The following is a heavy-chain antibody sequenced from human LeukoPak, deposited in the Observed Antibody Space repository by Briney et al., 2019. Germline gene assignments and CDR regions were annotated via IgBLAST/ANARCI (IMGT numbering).Heavy chain of an antibody. J-gene: IGHJ4*02. CDR1: GFTFSSYE. D-gene: IGHD2-2*01. V-gene: IGHV3-48*03. Sequence: GGSLRLSCAASGFTFSSYEMNWVRQAPGKGLEWVSYISSSGSTIYYADSVKGRFTISRDNAKNSLYLQMNSLRAEDTAAYYCARSGYCSSTSCYEGNFDYWGQGTLVTVSS. CDR3: ARSGYCSSTSCYEGNFDY. CDR2: ISSSGSTI.